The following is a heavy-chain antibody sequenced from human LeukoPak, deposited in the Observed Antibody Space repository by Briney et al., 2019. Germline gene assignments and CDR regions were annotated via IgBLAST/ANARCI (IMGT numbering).Heavy chain of an antibody. CDR3: ARDTGLDYDFDY. CDR2: NSTSSGNT. D-gene: IGHD3-16*01. CDR1: GYTFSRYD. Sequence: ASVKVSCKSSGYTFSRYDISWVRQAPGQGLEWMGWNSTSSGNTKYAQKFQGRVTMTTDTSTSTGYMELMSLTSDDTALYYCARDTGLDYDFDYWGQGTLVTVSS. J-gene: IGHJ4*02. V-gene: IGHV1-18*04.